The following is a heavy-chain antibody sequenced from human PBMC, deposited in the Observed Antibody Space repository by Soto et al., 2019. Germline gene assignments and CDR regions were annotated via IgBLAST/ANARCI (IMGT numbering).Heavy chain of an antibody. V-gene: IGHV3-21*01. CDR3: ARAYCTTTSCHYYFDY. Sequence: GGSLRLSCAASGFTFSSYSMNWVRQAPGKGLEWVSSISSSSSYIYYADSVKGRFTISRDNAKSSLYLQMNSLRAEDTAVYYCARAYCTTTSCHYYFDYWGQGTLVTVSS. D-gene: IGHD2-2*01. CDR2: ISSSSSYI. CDR1: GFTFSSYS. J-gene: IGHJ4*02.